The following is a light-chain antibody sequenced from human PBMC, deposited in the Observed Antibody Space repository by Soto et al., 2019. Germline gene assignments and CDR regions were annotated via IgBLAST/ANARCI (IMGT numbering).Light chain of an antibody. CDR1: QGISSS. Sequence: IRMTQSPSSLSASSGDRLTITCRASQGISSSLAWYQQRPGKAPRLLIYAASTLQSGVPSRFSCSGSGTDFTLTINSLQSEDFATYYCQQYSSYPVTFGPGTKVEVK. J-gene: IGKJ3*01. V-gene: IGKV1-8*01. CDR2: AAS. CDR3: QQYSSYPVT.